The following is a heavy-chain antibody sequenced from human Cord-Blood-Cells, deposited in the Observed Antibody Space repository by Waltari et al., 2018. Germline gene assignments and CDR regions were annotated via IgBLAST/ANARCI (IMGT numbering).Heavy chain of an antibody. Sequence: EVQLVESGGGLVQPGGSLRLSCAASGFTVSSNYMSWVRQAPGKGLEWVAVIYSGGRTYYADSVKGRFTISRDNSKNTLYLQMNSLRAEDTAVYYCARDRYYYYGMDVWGQGTTVTVSS. V-gene: IGHV3-66*01. J-gene: IGHJ6*02. CDR2: IYSGGRT. CDR1: GFTVSSNY. CDR3: ARDRYYYYGMDV.